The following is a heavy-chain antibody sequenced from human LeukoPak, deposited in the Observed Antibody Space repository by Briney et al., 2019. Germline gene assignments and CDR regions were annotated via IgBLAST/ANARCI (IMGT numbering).Heavy chain of an antibody. J-gene: IGHJ5*02. CDR1: GYSFTSYW. D-gene: IGHD3-22*01. CDR3: ARLAAGNYYDSSGENWFDP. CDR2: IYPGASDT. Sequence: GESLKISCKGSGYSFTSYWIGWVRQMPGKGLEWMGIIYPGASDTRYSPSFQGQVTISADKSISTAYLQWSSLKASDTAMYYCARLAAGNYYDSSGENWFDPWGQGTLVTVSS. V-gene: IGHV5-51*01.